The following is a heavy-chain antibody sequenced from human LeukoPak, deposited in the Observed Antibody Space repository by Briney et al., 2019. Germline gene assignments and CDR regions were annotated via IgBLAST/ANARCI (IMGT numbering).Heavy chain of an antibody. J-gene: IGHJ6*03. CDR3: AREDGYDFWSGYYSSYYYYMDV. D-gene: IGHD3-3*01. Sequence: SQTLSLTCTVSGGSISSGSYYWSWIRQPAGKGLEWIGRIYTSGSTNYNPSLKSRVTISVDTSKNQFSLKLSSVTAADTAVCYCAREDGYDFWSGYYSSYYYYMDVWGKGTTVTVSS. V-gene: IGHV4-61*02. CDR1: GGSISSGSYY. CDR2: IYTSGST.